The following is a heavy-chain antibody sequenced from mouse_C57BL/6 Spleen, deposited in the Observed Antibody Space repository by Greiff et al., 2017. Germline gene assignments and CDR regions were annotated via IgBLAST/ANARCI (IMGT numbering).Heavy chain of an antibody. V-gene: IGHV5-6*01. CDR3: AREYYSNSWYFDV. Sequence: EVNLVESGGDLVKPGGSLKLSCAASGFTFSSYGMSWVRQTPDKRLEWVATISSGGSYTYYPDSVKGRFTISRDNAKNTLYLQMSSLKSEDTAMYYCAREYYSNSWYFDVWGTGTTVTVSS. J-gene: IGHJ1*03. CDR2: ISSGGSYT. D-gene: IGHD2-5*01. CDR1: GFTFSSYG.